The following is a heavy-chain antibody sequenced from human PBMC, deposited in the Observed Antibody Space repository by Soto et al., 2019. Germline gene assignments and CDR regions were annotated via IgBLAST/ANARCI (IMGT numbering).Heavy chain of an antibody. CDR3: ARGGGSIGGMFDY. CDR2: IKQDGSEK. CDR1: TFTFASYW. J-gene: IGHJ4*02. Sequence: EMHLVESGGGLVQPGGSLRLSCAASTFTFASYWMSWVRRAPGKGLEWVANIKQDGSEKYYVDSVKGRFTISRDNAKNSVYLQMNSLRAEDTAVYYCARGGGSIGGMFDYWGQGTLVTVSS. V-gene: IGHV3-7*05.